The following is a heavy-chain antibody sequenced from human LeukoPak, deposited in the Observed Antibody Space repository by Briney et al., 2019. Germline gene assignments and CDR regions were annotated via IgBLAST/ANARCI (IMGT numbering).Heavy chain of an antibody. CDR2: IYHNGIT. CDR3: ARSGVRGVVTASDY. CDR1: GVSISTHY. V-gene: IGHV4-59*11. D-gene: IGHD2-21*02. Sequence: PSETLSLTCNVSGVSISTHYWSWIRQSPGKGLEWIGYIYHNGITNYNPSLKSRVTISIDTSKNEFSLKLTSVIAADTAVYYCARSGVRGVVTASDYWRQGTLVTVSS. J-gene: IGHJ4*02.